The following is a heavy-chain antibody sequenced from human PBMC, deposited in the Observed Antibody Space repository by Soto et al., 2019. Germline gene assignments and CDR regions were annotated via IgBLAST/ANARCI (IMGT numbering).Heavy chain of an antibody. CDR3: ARAGRYAAFDI. J-gene: IGHJ3*02. Sequence: PSETLSLTCTVSGGSISSGDYYWSWIRQPPGKGLEWIGYIYYSGSAYYNPFLKSRVTISIDTSKNQFSLKLSSVTAADTAVYYCARAGRYAAFDIWGQGTMVTVSS. V-gene: IGHV4-30-4*01. CDR2: IYYSGSA. D-gene: IGHD6-19*01. CDR1: GGSISSGDYY.